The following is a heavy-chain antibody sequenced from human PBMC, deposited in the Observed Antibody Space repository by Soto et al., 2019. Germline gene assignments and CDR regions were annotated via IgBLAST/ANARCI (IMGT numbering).Heavy chain of an antibody. Sequence: PSETLSLTCAVSGGTIRSPDWWTWVRQPPGKGLEWIGEIFQSGSTNYTPSLKSRVTISVDKSKNQFSLTLTSVTAADTAVYFCARGRGGYSSGWSWFAPWGQGIWVTVSS. CDR2: IFQSGST. V-gene: IGHV4-4*02. J-gene: IGHJ5*02. D-gene: IGHD6-19*01. CDR1: GGTIRSPDW. CDR3: ARGRGGYSSGWSWFAP.